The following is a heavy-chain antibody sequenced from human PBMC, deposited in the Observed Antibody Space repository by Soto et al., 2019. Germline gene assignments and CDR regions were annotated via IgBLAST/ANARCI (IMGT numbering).Heavy chain of an antibody. CDR2: INWDSSKT. CDR3: VKEAGTIYFEH. CDR1: GFTFDDYT. V-gene: IGHV3-43*01. J-gene: IGHJ4*02. Sequence: GGSLRLSCAASGFTFDDYTIHWVRQAPGKGLEWVSLINWDSSKTYYADSVKGRFAITRDNSKNSLFLQMNSLRTEDTALYYCVKEAGTIYFEHWDQGALVTVSS. D-gene: IGHD6-19*01.